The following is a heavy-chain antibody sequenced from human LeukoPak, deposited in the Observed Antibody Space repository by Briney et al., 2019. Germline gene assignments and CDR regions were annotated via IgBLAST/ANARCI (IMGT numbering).Heavy chain of an antibody. Sequence: SETLSLTCTVSGGSISSYYWSWIRQPPGKGLEWIGYIYYSGSTSYNPSLKGRVTISVDTSKNQLSLKLSSVTAADTAVYYCAREEDGYGYWGQGTLVTVSS. V-gene: IGHV4-59*01. D-gene: IGHD5-24*01. J-gene: IGHJ4*02. CDR3: AREEDGYGY. CDR2: IYYSGST. CDR1: GGSISSYY.